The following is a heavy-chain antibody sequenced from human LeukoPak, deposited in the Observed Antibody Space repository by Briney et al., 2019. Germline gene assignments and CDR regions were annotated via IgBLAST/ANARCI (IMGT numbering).Heavy chain of an antibody. CDR2: MNPNSGNT. V-gene: IGHV1-8*02. D-gene: IGHD4-17*01. CDR3: ARGYGDYVVDWFDP. J-gene: IGHJ5*02. CDR1: GYTFSGSY. Sequence: ASVKVSCKASGYTFSGSYIHWVRQATGQGLEWMGWMNPNSGNTGYAQKFQGRVTMTRNTSISTAYMELSSLRSEDTAVYYCARGYGDYVVDWFDPWGQGTLVTVSS.